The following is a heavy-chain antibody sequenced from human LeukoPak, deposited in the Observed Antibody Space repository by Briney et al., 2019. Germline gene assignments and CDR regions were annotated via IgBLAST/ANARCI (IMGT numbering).Heavy chain of an antibody. J-gene: IGHJ6*03. D-gene: IGHD3-10*01. V-gene: IGHV1-69*01. Sequence: GSSVKVPCKASGGTFSSYAISWVRQAPGQGLEWMGGIIPIFGTANYAQKFQGRVTITADESTSTAYMELSSLRSEDTAVYYCATITMVRGVPNYYYYYMDVWGKGTTVTISS. CDR2: IIPIFGTA. CDR1: GGTFSSYA. CDR3: ATITMVRGVPNYYYYYMDV.